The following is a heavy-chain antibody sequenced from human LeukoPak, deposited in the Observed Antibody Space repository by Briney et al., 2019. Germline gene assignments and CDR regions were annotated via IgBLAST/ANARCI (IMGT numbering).Heavy chain of an antibody. D-gene: IGHD3/OR15-3a*01. CDR2: ISGSGGTT. J-gene: IGHJ4*02. V-gene: IGHV3-48*02. CDR3: ARDYDFSFDY. Sequence: GGSLRLSCAASGFTFSTYAMYWVRQAPGKGLEWVSSISGSGGTTYYAGSVKGRFTISRDNAKNSLFLQMDSLTDEDTAVYYCARDYDFSFDYWGQGTLVTVSS. CDR1: GFTFSTYA.